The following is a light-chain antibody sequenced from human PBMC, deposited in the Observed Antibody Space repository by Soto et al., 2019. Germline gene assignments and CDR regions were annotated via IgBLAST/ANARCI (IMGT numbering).Light chain of an antibody. J-gene: IGKJ5*01. CDR2: AAS. Sequence: EMVVTQSPATLSVSPVERSTLSCRASQSVATNLAWYQQKPGQAPRLLIYAASTRATGIPARFSGSGSGTEFTLTISSLQSEDFAVYYCQQYNNWPPINFGQGTRLEIK. CDR1: QSVATN. V-gene: IGKV3-15*01. CDR3: QQYNNWPPIN.